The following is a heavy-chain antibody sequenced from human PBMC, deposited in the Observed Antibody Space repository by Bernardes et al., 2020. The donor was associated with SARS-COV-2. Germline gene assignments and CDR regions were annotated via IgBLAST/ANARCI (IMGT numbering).Heavy chain of an antibody. CDR1: GYTFTSYG. V-gene: IGHV1-18*04. Sequence: ASVKVSCMASGYTFTSYGISWVRQAPGQGLEWMGWISAYNGNTNYAQKLQGRVTMTTDTSTSTAYMELRSLRSDDTAVYYCARDRWSPRTEGSSTSRLYYYYYGMDVWGQGTTVTVSS. J-gene: IGHJ6*02. CDR3: ARDRWSPRTEGSSTSRLYYYYYGMDV. CDR2: ISAYNGNT. D-gene: IGHD2-2*01.